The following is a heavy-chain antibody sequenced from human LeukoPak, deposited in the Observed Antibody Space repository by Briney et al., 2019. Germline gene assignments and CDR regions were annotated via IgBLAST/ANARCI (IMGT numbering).Heavy chain of an antibody. J-gene: IGHJ4*02. CDR1: GFTFGDYA. Sequence: GGSLRLSCTASGFTFGDYAMSWVRQAPGKGLEWVGFIRSKAYGGTTEYAASVKGRFTISRDDSKSIAYLQMNSLKTEDTAVYYCTRAAGAVALDYWGQGTLVTVSS. CDR2: IRSKAYGGTT. CDR3: TRAAGAVALDY. D-gene: IGHD6-19*01. V-gene: IGHV3-49*04.